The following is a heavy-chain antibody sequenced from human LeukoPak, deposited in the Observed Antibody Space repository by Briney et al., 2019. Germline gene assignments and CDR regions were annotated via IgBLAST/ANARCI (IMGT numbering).Heavy chain of an antibody. Sequence: SETLSLTCAVYGGSFSGYYWSWIRQPPGKGLEWIGEINHSGSTNYNPSLKSRVTISVDTSKNQFSLKLSSVTAADTAVYYCARGVNYYYYYYMDVWGKGTTVTVSS. CDR3: ARGVNYYYYYYMDV. D-gene: IGHD2-21*01. J-gene: IGHJ6*03. CDR1: GGSFSGYY. V-gene: IGHV4-34*01. CDR2: INHSGST.